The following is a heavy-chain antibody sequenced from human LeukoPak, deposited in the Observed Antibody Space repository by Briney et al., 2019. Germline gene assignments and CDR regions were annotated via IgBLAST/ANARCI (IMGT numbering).Heavy chain of an antibody. CDR3: ARDKYCGGDCQYAFDI. J-gene: IGHJ3*02. CDR1: GGSISSYY. CDR2: IYYSGST. D-gene: IGHD2-21*01. Sequence: SETLSLTCTVSGGSISSYYWSWIRQPPGKGLEWIGYIYYSGSTNYNPSLKSRVTIPVDTSKNQFSLKLSSVTAADTAVYYCARDKYCGGDCQYAFDIWGQGTMVTVSS. V-gene: IGHV4-59*01.